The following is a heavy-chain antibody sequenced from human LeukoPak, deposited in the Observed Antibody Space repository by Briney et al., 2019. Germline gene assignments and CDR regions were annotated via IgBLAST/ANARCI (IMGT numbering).Heavy chain of an antibody. V-gene: IGHV4-59*01. Sequence: GXXXSYYWSWIRQPPGKGLEWIGYIYYSGSTNYNPSLKSRVTISVDKSKNQFSLKLSSVTAADTAVYYCARXRLRXXXDYWGQGTXVTVSS. J-gene: IGHJ4*02. CDR1: GXXXSYY. CDR2: IYYSGST. CDR3: ARXRLRXXXDY. D-gene: IGHD6-25*01.